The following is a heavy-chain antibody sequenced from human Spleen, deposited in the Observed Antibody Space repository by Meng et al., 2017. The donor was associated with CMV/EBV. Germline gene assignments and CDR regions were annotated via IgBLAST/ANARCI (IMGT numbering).Heavy chain of an antibody. CDR2: IKQDGSEK. D-gene: IGHD1-26*01. Sequence: GESLKISCVASGFTFSDHWMSWVRQAPGKGLEWLANIKQDGSEKYYVDSVKGRFNISRDNAKKSLSLQMNSLRVEDTAVYYCARDREWELLFDYWGQGTLVTVSS. J-gene: IGHJ4*02. V-gene: IGHV3-7*01. CDR3: ARDREWELLFDY. CDR1: GFTFSDHW.